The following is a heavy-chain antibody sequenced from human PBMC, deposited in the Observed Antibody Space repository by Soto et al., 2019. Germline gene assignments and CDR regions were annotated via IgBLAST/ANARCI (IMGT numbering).Heavy chain of an antibody. Sequence: QLQLQESGPGLVKPSETLSLTCTVSGGSISSSSYYWGWIRQPPGKGLEWIGSIYYSGSTYYNPSLKSRVTISVDTSKNQFSLKLSSVTAADTAVYYCSYYCSGGSCYQYYYYYYYMDVWGRGTTVTVSS. J-gene: IGHJ6*03. CDR1: GGSISSSSYY. CDR2: IYYSGST. CDR3: SYYCSGGSCYQYYYYYYYMDV. D-gene: IGHD2-15*01. V-gene: IGHV4-39*01.